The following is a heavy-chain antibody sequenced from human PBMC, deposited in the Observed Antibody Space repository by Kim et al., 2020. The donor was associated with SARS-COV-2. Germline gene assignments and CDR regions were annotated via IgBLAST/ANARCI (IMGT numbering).Heavy chain of an antibody. CDR1: GFTFSSYG. CDR3: AKDLRYYYDSSGYYGYYYYGMDV. Sequence: GGSLRLSCAASGFTFSSYGMHWVRQAPGKGLEWVAVISYDGSNKYYADSVKGRFTISRDNSKNTLYLQMNSLRAEDTAVYYCAKDLRYYYDSSGYYGYYYYGMDVWGQGTTVTGSS. V-gene: IGHV3-30*18. D-gene: IGHD3-22*01. J-gene: IGHJ6*02. CDR2: ISYDGSNK.